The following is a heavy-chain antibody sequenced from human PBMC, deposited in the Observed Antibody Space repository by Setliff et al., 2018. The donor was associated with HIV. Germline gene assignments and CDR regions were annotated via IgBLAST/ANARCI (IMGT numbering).Heavy chain of an antibody. CDR1: GGSLTSHY. V-gene: IGHV4-59*11. J-gene: IGHJ5*02. CDR2: IYYTGHT. CDR3: AREGATAGVLHWYDP. Sequence: SETLSLTCIVSGGSLTSHYWGWIRQPPGKGPEWIGFIYYTGHTTYNPSLKGRVTISVDTSKNRFSLRLNSVTAADTAVYYCAREGATAGVLHWYDPWGQGTLVTVSS. D-gene: IGHD6-13*01.